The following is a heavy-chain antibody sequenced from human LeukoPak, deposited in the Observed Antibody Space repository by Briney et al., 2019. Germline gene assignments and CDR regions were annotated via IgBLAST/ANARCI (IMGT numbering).Heavy chain of an antibody. CDR3: ARGLSSSWNNFDY. CDR1: GYTFTGYY. V-gene: IGHV1-2*06. CDR2: INPDGGGT. D-gene: IGHD6-13*01. J-gene: IGHJ4*02. Sequence: ASVKVSCKASGYTFTGYYLHWVRQAPGQGLEWMGRINPDGGGTDYAQNFQGRVTMTRDTSISTAYMELSRLISDDTAVYYCARGLSSSWNNFDYWGQGTLVTVSS.